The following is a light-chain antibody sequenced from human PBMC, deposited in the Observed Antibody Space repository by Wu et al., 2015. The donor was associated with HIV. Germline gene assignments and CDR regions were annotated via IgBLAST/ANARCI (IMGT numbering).Light chain of an antibody. J-gene: IGKJ5*01. CDR1: QSVSSNY. V-gene: IGKV3-20*01. CDR2: GAY. CDR3: QQYGSSPPVT. Sequence: EIVLTQFPDTLSLSPGERATLSCRASQSVSSNYVAWYQQKPGQAPRLLIYGAYNKVTGIPGRFSGSGSGTDFTLTIRRLEPEDFAVYYCQQYGSSPPVTFGQGTRLEIK.